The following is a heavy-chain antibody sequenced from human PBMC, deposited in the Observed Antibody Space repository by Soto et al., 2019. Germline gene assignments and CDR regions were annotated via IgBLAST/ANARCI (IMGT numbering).Heavy chain of an antibody. Sequence: GGSLRLSCAASGFTFSSYWMHWVRQAPGKGLVWVSRINSDGSSTSNADSVKGRFTISRDNAKNTLYLQMNSLRAEDTAVYYCARDSTWLGKNWFDPWGQGTLVTVSS. CDR2: INSDGSST. CDR3: ARDSTWLGKNWFDP. V-gene: IGHV3-74*01. D-gene: IGHD5-12*01. CDR1: GFTFSSYW. J-gene: IGHJ5*02.